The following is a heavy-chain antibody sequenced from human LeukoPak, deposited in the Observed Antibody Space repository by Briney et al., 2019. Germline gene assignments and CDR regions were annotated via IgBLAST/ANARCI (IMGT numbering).Heavy chain of an antibody. CDR2: VNPSGGST. CDR1: GYTFTSYY. J-gene: IGHJ5*02. D-gene: IGHD3-10*01. V-gene: IGHV1-46*01. CDR3: APHRGGLEDLTFDP. Sequence: ASVKVSCKASGYTFTSYYMHWVRQAPGQGLEWMGIVNPSGGSTSYAQKFQGRATMTRDTSTSTVYMELSSLRSEDTAVYYCAPHRGGLEDLTFDPWGQGTLVTVSS.